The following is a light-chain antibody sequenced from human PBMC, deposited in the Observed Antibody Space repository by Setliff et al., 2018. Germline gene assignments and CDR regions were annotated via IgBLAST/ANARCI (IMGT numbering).Light chain of an antibody. Sequence: QSVLTQTPSVSAAPGQRVTISCSGNSYNIGTNLVSWYQQLPGESPKLLIYENIRRPSDIPDRFSGSKSGTSATLAISGLQTEDGAVYFCGAWDRSLTSVVFGGGTKVTV. V-gene: IGLV1-51*01. CDR1: SYNIGTNL. J-gene: IGLJ2*01. CDR3: GAWDRSLTSVV. CDR2: ENI.